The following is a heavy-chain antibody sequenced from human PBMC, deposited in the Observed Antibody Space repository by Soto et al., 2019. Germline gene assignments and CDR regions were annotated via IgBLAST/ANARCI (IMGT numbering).Heavy chain of an antibody. CDR1: GFTFSTYT. V-gene: IGHV3-23*01. D-gene: IGHD6-13*01. Sequence: PGGSLRLSCASSGFTFSTYTMSWVRQAPGKGLEWVSALTPSGDYTTHADSVKGRFTISRDNSKNTLYLQLSSLRAEDTAVYYCAKEIAIIGKGVFELWGQGTMVT. CDR3: AKEIAIIGKGVFEL. CDR2: LTPSGDYT. J-gene: IGHJ3*01.